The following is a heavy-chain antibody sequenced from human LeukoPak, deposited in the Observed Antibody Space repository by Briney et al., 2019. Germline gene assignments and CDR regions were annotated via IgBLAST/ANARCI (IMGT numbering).Heavy chain of an antibody. CDR3: AKDGDIVVVPAAPY. CDR2: ISGSGGST. V-gene: IGHV3-23*01. CDR1: GFTFSSYA. Sequence: GGSLRLSCAASGFTFSSYAMSWVRQAPGKGLEWVSAISGSGGSTYYADSVKGRFTTSRDTSKNTLYLQMNSLRAEDTAVYYCAKDGDIVVVPAAPYWGQGTLVTVSS. D-gene: IGHD2-2*01. J-gene: IGHJ4*02.